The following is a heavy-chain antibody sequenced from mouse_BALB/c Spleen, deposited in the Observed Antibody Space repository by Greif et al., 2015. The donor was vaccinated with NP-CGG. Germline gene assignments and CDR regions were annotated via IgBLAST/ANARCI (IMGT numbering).Heavy chain of an antibody. V-gene: IGHV2-9*02. CDR3: ARERSMITYYFDY. D-gene: IGHD2-4*01. J-gene: IGHJ2*01. CDR1: GFSLTSYG. Sequence: VKLVESGPGLVAPSQSLSITCTVSGFSLTSYGVHWVRQPPGKGLEWLGVIWAGGSTNYNSALMSRLSISKDNSKSQVFLKMNSLQTGDTAMYYCARERSMITYYFDYWGQGTTLTVSS. CDR2: IWAGGST.